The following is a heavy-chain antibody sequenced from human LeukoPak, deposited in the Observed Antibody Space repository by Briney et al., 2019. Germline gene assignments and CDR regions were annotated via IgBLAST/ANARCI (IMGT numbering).Heavy chain of an antibody. J-gene: IGHJ4*02. CDR1: GFTFSDYY. D-gene: IGHD1-26*01. CDR2: ISSSGSTI. V-gene: IGHV3-11*01. CDR3: VRVKVGARRERHFDY. Sequence: GGSLRLSCAASGFTFSDYYMSWIRQAPGKGLEWVSYISSSGSTIYYADSVKGRFTISRDNAKNSLYLQMNSLRAEDTAVYYCVRVKVGARRERHFDYWGQGTLVTVSS.